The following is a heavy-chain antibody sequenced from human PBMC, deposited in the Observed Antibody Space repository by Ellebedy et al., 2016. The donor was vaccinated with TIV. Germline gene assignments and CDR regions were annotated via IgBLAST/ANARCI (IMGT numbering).Heavy chain of an antibody. V-gene: IGHV7-4-1*02. CDR3: ARDSRYNWNDWDYYHMDV. CDR1: GYTFTDYP. D-gene: IGHD1-1*01. J-gene: IGHJ6*03. CDR2: LNMNTGNP. Sequence: ASVKVSCKAFGYTFTDYPINWVRQAPGQGLEWLGWLNMNTGNPTYAQGFTGRFVFSLDTSVSTAYLQISSLKAEDTAVYYCARDSRYNWNDWDYYHMDVWGKGTTVTVSS.